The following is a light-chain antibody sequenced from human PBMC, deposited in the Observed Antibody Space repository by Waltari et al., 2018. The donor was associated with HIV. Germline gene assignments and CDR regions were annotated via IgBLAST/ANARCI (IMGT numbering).Light chain of an antibody. V-gene: IGLV2-14*03. CDR3: SSYTSSSALDVV. CDR1: SSDVGGYDY. J-gene: IGLJ2*01. Sequence: QSALTQPASVSGSPGQSITISSTGTSSDVGGYDYVSWSQQHPGKAPKLMIFDVSNRPSGVSNRFSGSKSGNTASLTISGLQAEDEADYYCSSYTSSSALDVVFGGGTKLTVL. CDR2: DVS.